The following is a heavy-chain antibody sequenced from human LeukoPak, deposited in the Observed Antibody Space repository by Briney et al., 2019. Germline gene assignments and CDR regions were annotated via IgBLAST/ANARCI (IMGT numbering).Heavy chain of an antibody. D-gene: IGHD3-3*01. V-gene: IGHV3-11*05. Sequence: GGSLRLSCAASGFTFSDYYMSWIRQAPGKGLEWVSYISSSNIYTNYAASVKGRFTISRDNAKNSLYLQMNSLRAEDTAVYYCARVKSGRAVDYWGQGTLVTVSS. CDR1: GFTFSDYY. CDR3: ARVKSGRAVDY. J-gene: IGHJ4*02. CDR2: ISSSNIYT.